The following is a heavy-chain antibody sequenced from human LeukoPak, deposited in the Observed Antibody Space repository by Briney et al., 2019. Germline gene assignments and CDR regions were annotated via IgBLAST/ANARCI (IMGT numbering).Heavy chain of an antibody. CDR1: GGSFNDYY. J-gene: IGHJ4*02. CDR3: ARGRRTRNYDILTGYYRAYFDY. V-gene: IGHV4-34*01. D-gene: IGHD3-9*01. Sequence: SETLSLTCAVYGGSFNDYYWSWIRQPPGKGLEWIGEINHRGSTSYSPSLESRVSISRDTSKNQFSLKLSSVTAADTAVYYCARGRRTRNYDILTGYYRAYFDYWGQGTLVTVSS. CDR2: INHRGST.